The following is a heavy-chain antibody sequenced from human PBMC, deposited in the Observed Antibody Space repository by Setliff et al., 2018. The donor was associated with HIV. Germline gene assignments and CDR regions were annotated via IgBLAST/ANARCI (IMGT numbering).Heavy chain of an antibody. CDR2: ISGYSDNT. CDR3: ARIRAGALLNAFDV. D-gene: IGHD1-26*01. CDR1: GYTFSNFA. Sequence: ASVKVSCKASGYTFSNFAIGWLRQAPGQGLGWMGWISGYSDNTYYAQSLQGRVTMTTDTTSSTSYMELRSLRSDDTAMYYCARIRAGALLNAFDVWGQGTMVTVSS. V-gene: IGHV1-18*01. J-gene: IGHJ3*01.